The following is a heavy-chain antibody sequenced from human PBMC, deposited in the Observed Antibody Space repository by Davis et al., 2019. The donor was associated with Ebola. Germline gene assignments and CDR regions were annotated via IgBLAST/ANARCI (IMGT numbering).Heavy chain of an antibody. CDR1: GFTFSSYW. J-gene: IGHJ4*02. CDR3: AKAVRSTSDQY. D-gene: IGHD6-6*01. Sequence: GESLKISCVTSGFTFSSYWMSWVRQAPGKGPEWLANIKQDGSVKQYVDSVNGRFTISRDNAKNSLYLQMNSLRAEDTAVYYCAKAVRSTSDQYWGQGTLVTVSS. V-gene: IGHV3-7*03. CDR2: IKQDGSVK.